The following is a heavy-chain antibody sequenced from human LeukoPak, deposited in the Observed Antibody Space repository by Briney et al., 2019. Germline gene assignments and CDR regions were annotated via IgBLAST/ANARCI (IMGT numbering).Heavy chain of an antibody. D-gene: IGHD4-23*01. Sequence: ALVKVSCKVSGYTLTELSMHWVRQAPGKGLEWMGGFDPEDGETIYVQKFQGRVTMTEDTSTDTAYMELSSLRSEDTAVYYCATNLATVVTPAYYWGQGTLVTVSS. CDR1: GYTLTELS. V-gene: IGHV1-24*01. J-gene: IGHJ4*02. CDR3: ATNLATVVTPAYY. CDR2: FDPEDGET.